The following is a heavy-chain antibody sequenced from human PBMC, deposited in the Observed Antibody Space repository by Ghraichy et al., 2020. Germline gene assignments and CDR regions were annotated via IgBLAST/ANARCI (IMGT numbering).Heavy chain of an antibody. J-gene: IGHJ5*01. CDR3: TRSLSADVLTQTSFDS. V-gene: IGHV6-1*01. CDR1: GDTVSRGAAT. D-gene: IGHD2/OR15-2a*01. Sequence: SQTLSLTCVISGDTVSRGAATWNWIRQSPSRGLEWLGRTYYRSRWFYDYPLSLRSRLTIISDTPTNQFSLQLESVTPEDTAFYFCTRSLSADVLTQTSFDSGGPGIRVTVSS. CDR2: TYYRSRWFY.